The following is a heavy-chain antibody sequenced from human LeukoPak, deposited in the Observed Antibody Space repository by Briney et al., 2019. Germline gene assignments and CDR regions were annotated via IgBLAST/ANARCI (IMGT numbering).Heavy chain of an antibody. CDR3: ARATGGYNSDY. Sequence: GGSLRLSCAASGFTFSSCEMNWVRQAPGKVLEWVSYIASSGATIYYADSVKGRFIISRDNAKNSLYLQMNRLRAEDSAVYYCARATGGYNSDYWGQGTLVTVSS. D-gene: IGHD5-24*01. V-gene: IGHV3-48*03. CDR2: IASSGATI. J-gene: IGHJ4*02. CDR1: GFTFSSCE.